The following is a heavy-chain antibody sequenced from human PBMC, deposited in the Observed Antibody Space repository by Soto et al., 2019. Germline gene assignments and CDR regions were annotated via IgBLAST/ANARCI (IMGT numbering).Heavy chain of an antibody. Sequence: GGSLRLSCAASGFTFSSYAMHWVRQAPGKGLEWVAVISYDGSNKYYADSVKGRFTISRDNSKNTLYLQMNSLRAEDTAVYYCARGPHPYFNDYWGQGTLVTVSS. CDR1: GFTFSSYA. CDR3: ARGPHPYFNDY. D-gene: IGHD2-8*01. CDR2: ISYDGSNK. V-gene: IGHV3-30-3*01. J-gene: IGHJ4*02.